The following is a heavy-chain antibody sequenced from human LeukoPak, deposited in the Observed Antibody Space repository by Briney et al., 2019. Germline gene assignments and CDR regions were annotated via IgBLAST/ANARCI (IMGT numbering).Heavy chain of an antibody. J-gene: IGHJ5*01. D-gene: IGHD3-22*01. CDR3: AKDRPNYYESNGHYYRRDGDS. CDR1: GFTFSIYA. V-gene: IGHV3-23*01. CDR2: TSRGGDYT. Sequence: GGSLRLSCAASGFTFSIYAMSWLRQAPGKGLEWVSCTSRGGDYTYYAGSVKGRFTISRDNSKNTLYLQMNSLRAEDTATYYCAKDRPNYYESNGHYYRRDGDSWGQGTLVTVSS.